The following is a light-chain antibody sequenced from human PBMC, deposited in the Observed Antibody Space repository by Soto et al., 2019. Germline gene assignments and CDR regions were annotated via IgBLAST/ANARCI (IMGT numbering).Light chain of an antibody. J-gene: IGKJ5*01. Sequence: EIVMTQSPSTLFVSPWETSSLSGRASQSAGNFLAWYQQKPGQAPRLLIYYISTRATGIPARFSGSGSGTEFTLTINSLQSEDSAVYYCQQHNQWPITFGQGTRLESK. CDR1: QSAGNF. CDR3: QQHNQWPIT. CDR2: YIS. V-gene: IGKV3D-15*01.